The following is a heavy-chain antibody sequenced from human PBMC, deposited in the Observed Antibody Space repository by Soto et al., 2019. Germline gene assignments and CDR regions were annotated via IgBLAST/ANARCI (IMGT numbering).Heavy chain of an antibody. D-gene: IGHD3-3*01. CDR3: ARLRGRYYDFWSGYPGLFDP. V-gene: IGHV5-51*01. Sequence: GESLKLSCKGSGYSFTSYWIGWVRQMPGKGLEWMGIIYPGDSDTRYSPSFQGQVTISADKSISTAYLQWSSLKASDTAMYYCARLRGRYYDFWSGYPGLFDPWGQGTLVTVSS. J-gene: IGHJ5*02. CDR2: IYPGDSDT. CDR1: GYSFTSYW.